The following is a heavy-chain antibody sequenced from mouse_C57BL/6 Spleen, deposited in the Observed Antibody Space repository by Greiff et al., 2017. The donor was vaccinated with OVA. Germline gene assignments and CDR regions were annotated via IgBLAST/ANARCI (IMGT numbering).Heavy chain of an antibody. CDR2: IDPSDSYT. J-gene: IGHJ4*01. V-gene: IGHV1-69*01. Sequence: QVQLKQPGAELVMPGASVKLSCKASGYTFTSYWMHWVKQRPGQGLEWIGEIDPSDSYTNYNQKFKGKSTLTVDKSSSTAYMQLSSLTSKDSAVYYCARWRLSHDPTMDYWGQGTSVTVSS. CDR3: ARWRLSHDPTMDY. CDR1: GYTFTSYW. D-gene: IGHD2-3*01.